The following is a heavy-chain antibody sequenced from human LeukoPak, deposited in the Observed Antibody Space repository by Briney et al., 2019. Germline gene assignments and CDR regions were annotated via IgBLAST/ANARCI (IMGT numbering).Heavy chain of an antibody. J-gene: IGHJ4*02. CDR1: GGSFSGYY. V-gene: IGHV4-34*01. Sequence: PSETLSLTCAVYGGSFSGYYWSWIRQPPGKGLEWIGEINHSGSTNYNPSLKSRVTISVDTSKNQFSLKLSSVTAEDTAVYYCARGLTAAAYGGYWGQGTLVTGSS. D-gene: IGHD2-2*01. CDR2: INHSGST. CDR3: ARGLTAAAYGGY.